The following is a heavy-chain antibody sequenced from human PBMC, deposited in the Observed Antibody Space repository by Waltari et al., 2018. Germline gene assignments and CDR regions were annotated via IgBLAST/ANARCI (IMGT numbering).Heavy chain of an antibody. CDR1: GFTFSSYS. V-gene: IGHV3-48*01. Sequence: EVQLVESGGGLVQPGGSLRLSCAASGFTFSSYSMNWVRQAPGKGLEWVSYISSSSSTIYYADSVKGRFTISRDNAKNSLYLQMNSLRAEDTAVYYCARGRDSSSWYSPWTGWYYYGMDVWGQGP. CDR3: ARGRDSSSWYSPWTGWYYYGMDV. D-gene: IGHD6-13*01. J-gene: IGHJ6*02. CDR2: ISSSSSTI.